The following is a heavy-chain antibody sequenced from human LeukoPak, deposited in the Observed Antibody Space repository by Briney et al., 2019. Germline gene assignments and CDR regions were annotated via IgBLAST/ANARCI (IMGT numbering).Heavy chain of an antibody. D-gene: IGHD3-10*01. CDR3: ATAQYGSGNYYYFDY. CDR1: GFTFSSYA. V-gene: IGHV3-23*01. J-gene: IGHJ4*02. CDR2: ITGSGGST. Sequence: QAGGSLRLSCVASGFTFSSYAMSWVRQAPGKGLEWVSAITGSGGSTYYVDSVKGRFTISRDNSNKTLYLQMNSLRAEDTAVFYCATAQYGSGNYYYFDYWGQGTLVTVSS.